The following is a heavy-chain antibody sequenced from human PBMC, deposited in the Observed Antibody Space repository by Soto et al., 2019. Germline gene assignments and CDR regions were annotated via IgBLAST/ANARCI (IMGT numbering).Heavy chain of an antibody. V-gene: IGHV1-69*02. D-gene: IGHD3-3*01. J-gene: IGHJ3*02. CDR2: IIPILGIA. CDR1: GGTFSSYT. Sequence: QVQLVQSGAEVKKPGSSVKVSCKASGGTFSSYTISWVRQAPGQGLEWMGRIIPILGIANYAQKFHGRVTITADKSTSTAYMELSSLRSEDTAVYYCARPRITIFGVVTEDAFDIWGQGTMVTVSS. CDR3: ARPRITIFGVVTEDAFDI.